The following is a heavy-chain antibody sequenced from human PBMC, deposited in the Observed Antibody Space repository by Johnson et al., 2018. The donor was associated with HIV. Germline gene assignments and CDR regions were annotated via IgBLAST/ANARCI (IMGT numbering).Heavy chain of an antibody. D-gene: IGHD3-16*01. Sequence: VQLVESGGGVVQPGRPLRLSCVASGFIFSDYAMHWVRQAPSKGLEWVSGINWNGGNTDYADSVKGRFTISRDNAKNSLFLQMNSLRAEDTAVYYCARGNLYYSTDAFEIWGQGTMLTVSS. J-gene: IGHJ3*02. CDR1: GFIFSDYA. CDR2: INWNGGNT. CDR3: ARGNLYYSTDAFEI. V-gene: IGHV3-20*04.